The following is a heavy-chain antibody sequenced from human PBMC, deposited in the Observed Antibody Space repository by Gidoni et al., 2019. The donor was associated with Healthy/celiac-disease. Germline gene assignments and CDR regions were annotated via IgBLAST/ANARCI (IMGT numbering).Heavy chain of an antibody. D-gene: IGHD3-10*01. CDR2: ISSSSSYI. J-gene: IGHJ2*01. CDR3: ARPSVPRGWYFDL. Sequence: LEWVSSISSSSSYIYYADSVKGRFTISRDNAKNSLYLQMNSLRAEDTAVYYCARPSVPRGWYFDLWGRGTLVTVSS. V-gene: IGHV3-21*01.